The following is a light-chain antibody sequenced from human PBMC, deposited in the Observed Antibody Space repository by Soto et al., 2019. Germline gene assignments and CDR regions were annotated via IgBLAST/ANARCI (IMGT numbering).Light chain of an antibody. CDR2: EVT. CDR1: XSXIGIYKY. V-gene: IGLV2-14*01. J-gene: IGLJ1*01. CDR3: SSYTTSSTRV. Sequence: QSALTQPASVSGSPGQSXAXSXTXXXSXIGIYKYVSWYQQHPGKVPKLIIYEVTNRPSGVSNRFSGSKSGNTASLTISGLQAEDEADYYCSSYTTSSTRVFGPGTKLTVL.